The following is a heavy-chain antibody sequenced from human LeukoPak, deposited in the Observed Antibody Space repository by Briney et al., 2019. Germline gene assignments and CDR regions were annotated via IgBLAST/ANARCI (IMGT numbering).Heavy chain of an antibody. V-gene: IGHV4-59*01. CDR3: ARDTGSGWDY. CDR1: GGSISSYY. J-gene: IGHJ4*02. Sequence: SETLSLTCTVSGGSISSYYWSWLRQPPGKGLEWIGYIYYSGSTNYNPSLKSRVTISVDTSKNQFSLKLSSVTAADTAVYYCARDTGSGWDYWGQGTLVTVSS. CDR2: IYYSGST. D-gene: IGHD6-19*01.